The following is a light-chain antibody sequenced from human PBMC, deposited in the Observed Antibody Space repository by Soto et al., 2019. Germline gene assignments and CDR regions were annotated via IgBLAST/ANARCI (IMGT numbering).Light chain of an antibody. V-gene: IGKV1-6*01. CDR1: QGIRDY. CDR3: HQVYRYPHT. J-gene: IGKJ2*01. Sequence: AIQVTQCPSSLSASVGDRVTITCRASQGIRDYLGWYQQKPGKAPKLLIYAASRLQSGVPSRFSGSGVGTDFTLTISGRQPDDVATCYCHQVYRYPHTRGQGTKLEIK. CDR2: AAS.